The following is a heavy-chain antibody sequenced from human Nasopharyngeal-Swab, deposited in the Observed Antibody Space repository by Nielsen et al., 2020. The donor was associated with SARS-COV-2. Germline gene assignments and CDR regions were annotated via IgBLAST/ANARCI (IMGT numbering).Heavy chain of an antibody. D-gene: IGHD2-2*01. Sequence: SLKISCAASGFTFDDYAMHWVRQAPGKGLEWVSGISWNSGSTGYADSVKGRFTISRDNAKNSLYLQMNSLRAEDTAVYYCASENYSSTSRAFDYWGQGTLVTVSS. CDR1: GFTFDDYA. CDR2: ISWNSGST. J-gene: IGHJ4*02. V-gene: IGHV3-9*01. CDR3: ASENYSSTSRAFDY.